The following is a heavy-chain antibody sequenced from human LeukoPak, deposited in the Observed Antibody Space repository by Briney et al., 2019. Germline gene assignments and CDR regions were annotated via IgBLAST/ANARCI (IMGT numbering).Heavy chain of an antibody. CDR1: GGSISSSSYY. CDR3: ARDRSGTVDY. Sequence: PSETLSLTCTVSGGSISSSSYYWGWIRQPPGKGLEWIGSIYYSGSTYYNPSLESRVTISVDTSKNQFSLKLSSVTAADTAVYYCARDRSGTVDYWGQGTLVTVSS. D-gene: IGHD1-7*01. J-gene: IGHJ4*02. V-gene: IGHV4-39*07. CDR2: IYYSGST.